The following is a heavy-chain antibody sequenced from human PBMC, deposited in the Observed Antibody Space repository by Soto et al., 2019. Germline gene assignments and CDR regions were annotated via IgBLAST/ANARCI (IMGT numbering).Heavy chain of an antibody. CDR3: TRDGMITFGGVIGTNWFDX. CDR1: GFSFGDYV. Sequence: GSLSLSCTVSGFSFGDYVMIWVRQAPGKGLECAGRIKSKTYCGTTDYAAPVKGTFTISRDDSKNTLYLQMNSLKTEDTAVYCCTRDGMITFGGVIGTNWFDXWGQGTLGTVSX. CDR2: IKSKTYCGTT. V-gene: IGHV3-15*01. J-gene: IGHJ5*02. D-gene: IGHD3-16*02.